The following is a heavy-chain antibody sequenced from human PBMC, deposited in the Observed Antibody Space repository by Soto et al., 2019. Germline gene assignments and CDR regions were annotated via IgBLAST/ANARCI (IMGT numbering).Heavy chain of an antibody. J-gene: IGHJ4*02. V-gene: IGHV3-30*18. CDR3: AKVSTLWFGELVDSPGSFDY. CDR1: GFTFSSYG. D-gene: IGHD3-10*01. Sequence: GGSLRLSCAASGFTFSSYGMHWVRQAPGKGLEWVAVISYDGSNKYYADSVKGRFTISRDNSKNTLYLQMNSLRAEDTAVYYCAKVSTLWFGELVDSPGSFDYWGQGTLVTVSS. CDR2: ISYDGSNK.